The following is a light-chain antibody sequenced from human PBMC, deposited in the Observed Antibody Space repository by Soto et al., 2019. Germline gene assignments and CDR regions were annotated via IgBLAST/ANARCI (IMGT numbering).Light chain of an antibody. J-gene: IGLJ3*02. Sequence: QSALTQPASVSGSPGQSITISCTGTGSDVGNSNFVSWFQQHPGKAPKLIIYDVTNRPSGVSDRFSGSKSGYTASLTISGLQAEDEADYYCNSYTSSSTWVFGGGTQLTVL. CDR3: NSYTSSSTWV. CDR2: DVT. CDR1: GSDVGNSNF. V-gene: IGLV2-14*01.